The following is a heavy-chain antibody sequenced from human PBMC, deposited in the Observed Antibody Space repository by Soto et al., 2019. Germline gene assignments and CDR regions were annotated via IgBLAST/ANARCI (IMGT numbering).Heavy chain of an antibody. D-gene: IGHD2-15*01. V-gene: IGHV4-59*01. J-gene: IGHJ1*01. CDR2: IYYSGST. CDR3: ARNGYCSGGSCYEYFQH. Sequence: SETLSLTCTVSGGSISSYYWSWIRQPPGKGLEWIGYIYYSGSTNYNPSLKSRVTISVDTPKNQFSLKLSSVTAADTAVYYCARNGYCSGGSCYEYFQHWGQGTLVTVSS. CDR1: GGSISSYY.